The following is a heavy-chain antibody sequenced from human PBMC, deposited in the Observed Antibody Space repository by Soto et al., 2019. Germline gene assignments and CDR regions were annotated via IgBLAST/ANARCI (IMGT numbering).Heavy chain of an antibody. J-gene: IGHJ4*02. D-gene: IGHD3-22*01. V-gene: IGHV4-34*01. Sequence: XGTLSLTGAVYGGSFSAYYWSWIRQPPGKGLEWIGEINHSGGTSYNPSLKSRVTISVDTSKSQFSLKLTSVTAADRAVYYCARGSVDTVDSSGFYEYWGQATPVTVSS. CDR3: ARGSVDTVDSSGFYEY. CDR2: INHSGGT. CDR1: GGSFSAYY.